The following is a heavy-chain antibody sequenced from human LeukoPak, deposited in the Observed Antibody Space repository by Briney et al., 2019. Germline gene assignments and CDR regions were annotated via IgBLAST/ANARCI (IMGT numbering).Heavy chain of an antibody. V-gene: IGHV3-7*03. CDR1: GFTFSSYW. D-gene: IGHD3-3*01. CDR3: ARVVLIGVVMPLYAMDV. Sequence: GGSLRLSCVASGFTFSSYWMSWVRHVPGKGLEWVGNVNHDGREKYYVDSVKGRFTISRDNGKNSLYLQTNNLRAEDMAVYHCARVVLIGVVMPLYAMDVWGQGTTVTVS. J-gene: IGHJ6*02. CDR2: VNHDGREK.